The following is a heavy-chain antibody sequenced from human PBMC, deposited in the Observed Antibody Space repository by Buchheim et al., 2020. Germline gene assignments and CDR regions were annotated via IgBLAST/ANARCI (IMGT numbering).Heavy chain of an antibody. D-gene: IGHD4-17*01. J-gene: IGHJ3*02. CDR1: GFTLSGYS. CDR3: ARHYGDYGLGAFDI. Sequence: EVQLMESGGGLVKSGGSLRLSCAASGFTLSGYSMNWIRQAPGKGLEWVSSIGSRSTSIYYADSVKGRVTISRDNSKNTRYLQMNSLRAEDTAVYYCARHYGDYGLGAFDIWGQGT. CDR2: IGSRSTSI. V-gene: IGHV3-21*01.